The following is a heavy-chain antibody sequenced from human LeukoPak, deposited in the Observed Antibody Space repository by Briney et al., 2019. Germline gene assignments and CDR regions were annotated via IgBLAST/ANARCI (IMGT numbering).Heavy chain of an antibody. V-gene: IGHV1-18*01. J-gene: IGHJ4*02. CDR3: TREEDSTTGKVFDF. D-gene: IGHD1-1*01. CDR2: MSAYNGNT. Sequence: ASVKVSCKASGYTFMSYGSSWVRQAPGQGLEWMGWMSAYNGNTNYAQKFQGRVTMTTDTSTSTAYLELRTLRSDDTAVYYCTREEDSTTGKVFDFWGQGRLVTVSS. CDR1: GYTFMSYG.